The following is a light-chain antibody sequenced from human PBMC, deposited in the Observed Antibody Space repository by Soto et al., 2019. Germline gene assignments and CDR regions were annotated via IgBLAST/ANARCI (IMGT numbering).Light chain of an antibody. CDR2: GAS. V-gene: IGKV3-20*01. Sequence: EVMLTQSPGTLSLSPGERASLSCRASQSVSSNYLAWYQQWSGQAPRLLIYGASNRATGIPDRFSGSGSGTDFTLTIRRLEPEYFAVYYCQQYDTSPRTFGQGTKVEFK. J-gene: IGKJ1*01. CDR1: QSVSSNY. CDR3: QQYDTSPRT.